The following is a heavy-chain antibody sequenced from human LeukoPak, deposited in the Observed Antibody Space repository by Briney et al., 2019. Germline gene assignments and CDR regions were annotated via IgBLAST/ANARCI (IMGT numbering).Heavy chain of an antibody. J-gene: IGHJ6*03. CDR3: ARDGVHYYMDV. D-gene: IGHD3-16*01. CDR2: IYYSGST. CDR1: GGSISSYY. V-gene: IGHV4-59*01. Sequence: SETLSLTCTVSGGSISSYYWSWIRQPPGKGLEWIGYIYYSGSTNYNPSLKSRVTISVDTSKNQLSLKLSSVTAADTAVYYCARDGVHYYMDVWGKGTTVTVSS.